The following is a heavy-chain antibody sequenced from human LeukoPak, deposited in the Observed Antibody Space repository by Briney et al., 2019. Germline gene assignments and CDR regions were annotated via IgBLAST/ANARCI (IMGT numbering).Heavy chain of an antibody. CDR2: IIPIFGTA. D-gene: IGHD6-13*01. Sequence: GASVKVSCKASGGTFSSYAISWVRQAPGQGLEWMGGIIPIFGTANYAQKFQGRVTITADESTSTAYMELSSLRSEDTAVYYCASSSWYLGYYYYYMDVWGKGTTVTISS. V-gene: IGHV1-69*13. CDR3: ASSSWYLGYYYYYMDV. CDR1: GGTFSSYA. J-gene: IGHJ6*03.